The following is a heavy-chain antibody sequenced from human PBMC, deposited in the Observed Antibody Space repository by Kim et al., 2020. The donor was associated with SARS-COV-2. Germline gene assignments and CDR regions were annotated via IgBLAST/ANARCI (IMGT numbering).Heavy chain of an antibody. J-gene: IGHJ4*02. Sequence: SETLSLTCTVSGGSISSSSYYWGWVRQPPGKGLEWIGSIYYSGSTYYNPSLKSRVTISIDTSKNQFSLKLSSVTAADTAVYYCASAVVAARDYWGQGTLVPGTS. CDR1: GGSISSSSYY. CDR3: ASAVVAARDY. CDR2: IYYSGST. V-gene: IGHV4-39*01. D-gene: IGHD2-15*01.